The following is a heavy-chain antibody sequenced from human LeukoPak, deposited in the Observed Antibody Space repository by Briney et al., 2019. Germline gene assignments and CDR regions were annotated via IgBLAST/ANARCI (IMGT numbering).Heavy chain of an antibody. CDR3: AKGLQVGLLWFGLYY. D-gene: IGHD3-10*01. CDR2: ISGSGGST. Sequence: QPGGSLRLSCAASGFTFISYAMSWVRQAPGKGLEWASAISGSGGSTYYADSVKGRFTISRDNSKNTLYLQMNSLRAEDTAVYYCAKGLQVGLLWFGLYYWGQGTLVTVSS. CDR1: GFTFISYA. V-gene: IGHV3-23*01. J-gene: IGHJ4*02.